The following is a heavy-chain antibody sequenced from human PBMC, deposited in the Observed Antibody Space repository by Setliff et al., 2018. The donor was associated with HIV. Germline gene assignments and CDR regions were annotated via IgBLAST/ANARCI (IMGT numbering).Heavy chain of an antibody. D-gene: IGHD3-10*02. CDR3: ARGVKPQVVLMSYVTGRFDS. V-gene: IGHV4-34*01. CDR2: TNHGGNT. CDR1: GGSFSGYY. J-gene: IGHJ5*01. Sequence: SETLSLTCAVYGGSFSGYYWTWIRQSPGKGLEWIGETNHGGNTNYNPSLKSRVIISEDTSKNQFSLKLISVTAADTAVYYCARGVKPQVVLMSYVTGRFDSWGQGPWSPSPQ.